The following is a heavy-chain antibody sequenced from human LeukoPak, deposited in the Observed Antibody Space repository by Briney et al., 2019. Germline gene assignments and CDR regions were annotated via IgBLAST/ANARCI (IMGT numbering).Heavy chain of an antibody. CDR2: IYSSGST. V-gene: IGHV3-53*01. CDR1: GFTFSNYN. CDR3: ARDRQQLVREGFDP. D-gene: IGHD6-13*01. J-gene: IGHJ5*02. Sequence: GGSLRLSCAASGFTFSNYNMNWVRQAPGKGLEWVSVIYSSGSTYYADSVKGRFTISRDNSKNTLYLQMNSLRPEDTAVYYCARDRQQLVREGFDPWGQGTLVTVSS.